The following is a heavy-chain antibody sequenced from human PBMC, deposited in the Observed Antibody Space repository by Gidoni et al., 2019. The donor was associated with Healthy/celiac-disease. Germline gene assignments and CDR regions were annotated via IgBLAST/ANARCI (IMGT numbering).Heavy chain of an antibody. CDR2: ISGSGGST. Sequence: EVQLSESGGGLVQPGGSLRLSCAASGFTFRRYAMSWVRQAPGKGLEGVSAISGSGGSTYYADSVKGRFTISRDNSKNTLYLQMNSLRAEDTAVYYCAKSYYGSGSHFGAFDIWGQGTMVTVSS. CDR3: AKSYYGSGSHFGAFDI. CDR1: GFTFRRYA. V-gene: IGHV3-23*01. J-gene: IGHJ3*02. D-gene: IGHD3-10*01.